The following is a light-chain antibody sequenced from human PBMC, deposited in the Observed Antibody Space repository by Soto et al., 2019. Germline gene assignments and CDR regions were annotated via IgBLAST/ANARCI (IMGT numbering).Light chain of an antibody. CDR1: SEHSNYA. V-gene: IGLV4-69*01. CDR2: LATDGSH. CDR3: AAWDASLGGFYV. Sequence: QSVLTQSPSASASLGASVKLTCTLSSEHSNYAIAWYQQQPEKGPRYLMKLATDGSHTKGDGIPDRFSGSSSGAERYLTISSLQSEDEGDYYCAAWDASLGGFYVFGSGTKLTVL. J-gene: IGLJ1*01.